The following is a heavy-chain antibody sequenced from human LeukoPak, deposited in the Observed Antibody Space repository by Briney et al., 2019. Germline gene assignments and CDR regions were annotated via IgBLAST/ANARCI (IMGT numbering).Heavy chain of an antibody. V-gene: IGHV3-23*01. J-gene: IGHJ5*02. CDR1: GFTFTSDA. Sequence: GGSLRLSCVASGFTFTSDAMNWVRQAPGKGLEWVSSTVSRGTTQYADSVKGRFTVSRDTSKNTLYLQMNSLRPDDTAVYYCAKCSTSAYTTGWCNWIDPWGQGTLVTVSS. CDR2: TVSRGTT. D-gene: IGHD6-19*01. CDR3: AKCSTSAYTTGWCNWIDP.